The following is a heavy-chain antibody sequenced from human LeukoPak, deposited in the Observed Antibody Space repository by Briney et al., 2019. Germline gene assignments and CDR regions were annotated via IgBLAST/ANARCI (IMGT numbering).Heavy chain of an antibody. D-gene: IGHD6-19*01. CDR1: GGSISPYY. J-gene: IGHJ4*02. Sequence: SETLSLTCTVSGGSISPYYWSWIRQPPGKGLEWLGYIYYSGNTDYNPSLKSRVAISVDTSKNQFSLKLSSVTAADTAVYYCAAGYSSGWAYGYWGQGTLVTVSS. V-gene: IGHV4-59*01. CDR2: IYYSGNT. CDR3: AAGYSSGWAYGY.